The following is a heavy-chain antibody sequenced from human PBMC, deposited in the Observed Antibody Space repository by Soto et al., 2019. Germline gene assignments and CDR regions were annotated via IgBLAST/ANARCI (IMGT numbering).Heavy chain of an antibody. J-gene: IGHJ4*02. Sequence: SQTLSLTCAISGDSVSSISATWNWIRQSPSRGLEWLGRTYYRSKWYNDYAVSVKSRITINPDTSKNQFFLQLSSVTPEGTAVYYCARVTWGPLDYWGQGTLVTVSS. CDR2: TYYRSKWYN. V-gene: IGHV6-1*01. CDR3: ARVTWGPLDY. CDR1: GDSVSSISAT. D-gene: IGHD3-16*01.